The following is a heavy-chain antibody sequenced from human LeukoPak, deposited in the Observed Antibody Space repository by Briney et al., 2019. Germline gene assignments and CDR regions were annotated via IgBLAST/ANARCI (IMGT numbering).Heavy chain of an antibody. CDR1: GGTFSSYA. CDR3: ARDPVRGVTHYGMDV. Sequence: ASVKVSCKASGGTFSSYAISWVRQAPGQGLEWMGIINPSGGSTSYAQKFQGRVTMTRDTSTSTVYMELSSLRSEDTAVYYCARDPVRGVTHYGMDVWGQGTTVTVSS. V-gene: IGHV1-46*01. CDR2: INPSGGST. D-gene: IGHD3-10*01. J-gene: IGHJ6*02.